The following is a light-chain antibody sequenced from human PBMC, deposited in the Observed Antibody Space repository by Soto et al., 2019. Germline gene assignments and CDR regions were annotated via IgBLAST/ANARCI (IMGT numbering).Light chain of an antibody. CDR2: DAS. CDR1: QSISHL. J-gene: IGKJ1*01. V-gene: IGKV1-5*01. CDR3: QQHNSYSRS. Sequence: IQITRSPSSLCASVGDRVTITCRASQSISHLLAWYQQKPGKVPKLLIYDASNLGSGVPSRFSGSGSGTDFTLTIRGLQPDDFTTYYCQQHNSYSRSFGQGTKVDIK.